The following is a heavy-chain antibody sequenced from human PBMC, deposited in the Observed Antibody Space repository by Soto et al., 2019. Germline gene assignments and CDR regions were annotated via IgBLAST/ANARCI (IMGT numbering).Heavy chain of an antibody. CDR1: GYNFASYG. Sequence: GPELQKPGAAVRVSCKASGYNFASYGLSWVRQAPGQGLEWMGWISTYTGNTDYPQRFQGRVTMDTDTSTSTAYLDLRSLTSDDTAVYYCVRDVSVSSGSFGGYWGQGTLVTVSS. CDR3: VRDVSVSSGSFGGY. V-gene: IGHV1-18*01. D-gene: IGHD3-10*01. J-gene: IGHJ4*02. CDR2: ISTYTGNT.